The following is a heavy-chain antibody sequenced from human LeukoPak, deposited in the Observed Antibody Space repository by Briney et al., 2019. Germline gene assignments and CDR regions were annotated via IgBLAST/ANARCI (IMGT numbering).Heavy chain of an antibody. Sequence: PSETLSLTCTVSGGSISSSSYYWVSVRQPPGKGLEWIGCIYYGGSTYYNPSLKSRVSISVDTSRNQFSLKLSSVTAADTAVYYCAILRHSSGWYSDCWGQGTLVTVSS. CDR2: IYYGGST. CDR1: GGSISSSSYY. J-gene: IGHJ4*02. CDR3: AILRHSSGWYSDC. V-gene: IGHV4-39*01. D-gene: IGHD6-19*01.